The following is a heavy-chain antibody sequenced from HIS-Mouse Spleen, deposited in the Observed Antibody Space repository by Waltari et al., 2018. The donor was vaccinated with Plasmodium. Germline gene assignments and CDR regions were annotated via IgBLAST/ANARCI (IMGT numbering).Heavy chain of an antibody. D-gene: IGHD6-6*01. CDR1: GGSISHYH. Sequence: QVQLQESGPGLVKPSETLSLTCTVSGGSISHYHWRWIRPPPGKGLEWIAYIYYSGSTNYNPSLKSRVTISVDTSKTQFSLKLSSVTAADTAVFYCARGGYSSSSYYFDYWGQGILVTVSS. J-gene: IGHJ4*02. CDR3: ARGGYSSSSYYFDY. CDR2: IYYSGST. V-gene: IGHV4-59*01.